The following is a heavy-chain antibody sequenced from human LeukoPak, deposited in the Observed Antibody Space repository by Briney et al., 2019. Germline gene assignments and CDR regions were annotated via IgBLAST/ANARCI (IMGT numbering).Heavy chain of an antibody. CDR2: ISGSGGST. D-gene: IGHD3-22*01. J-gene: IGHJ4*02. Sequence: GGSLRLSCVASGFPFSSYWMTWVRQAPGKGLEWVAPISGSGGSTYYADSVKGRFTISRDNSKNTLYLQMNSLRAEDTAVYYCANVGVQYYYDSSGYGPLYYWGQGTLVTVSS. CDR1: GFPFSSYW. CDR3: ANVGVQYYYDSSGYGPLYY. V-gene: IGHV3-23*01.